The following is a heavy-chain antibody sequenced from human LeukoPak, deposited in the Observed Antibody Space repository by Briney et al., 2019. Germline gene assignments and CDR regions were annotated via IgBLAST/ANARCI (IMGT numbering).Heavy chain of an antibody. Sequence: ASVKVSCTVSGYTLTELSMHWVRQAPGKGLEWMGGFDPEDGETIYAQRFQGRVTMTRDTSINTAYLELSSLRSEDTAVYYCASHTYYYSSGSFAYWGQGTLVTVSS. D-gene: IGHD3-10*01. J-gene: IGHJ4*02. CDR3: ASHTYYYSSGSFAY. CDR1: GYTLTELS. CDR2: FDPEDGET. V-gene: IGHV1-24*01.